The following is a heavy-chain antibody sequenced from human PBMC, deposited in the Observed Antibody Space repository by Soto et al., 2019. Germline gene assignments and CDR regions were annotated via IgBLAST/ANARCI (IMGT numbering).Heavy chain of an antibody. J-gene: IGHJ5*02. D-gene: IGHD1-1*01. Sequence: EMQLLESGGGLVQPGGSLRLSCVVSGFSFGTYGVTWVRQAPGKGLEWVCGVSGGSGVTHYTDSVKGRFTISGDDSKNTVYLQMHSLRGEDTAVYYCTRWNGYGDLWGQGTLVTVSS. CDR3: TRWNGYGDL. V-gene: IGHV3-23*01. CDR2: VSGGSGVT. CDR1: GFSFGTYG.